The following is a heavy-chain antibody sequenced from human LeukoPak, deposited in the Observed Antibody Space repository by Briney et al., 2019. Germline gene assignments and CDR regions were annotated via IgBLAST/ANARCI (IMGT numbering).Heavy chain of an antibody. CDR1: GYTFTGYY. V-gene: IGHV1-18*04. CDR2: ISAYNGNT. J-gene: IGHJ4*02. Sequence: ASVKVSCKASGYTFTGYYMHWVRQAPGQGLEWMGRISAYNGNTNYAQKLQGRVTMTTDTSTSTAYMDLTSLKSEDTAVYYCARDSIRLGEFAYWGQGTLVTVSS. CDR3: ARDSIRLGEFAY. D-gene: IGHD3-16*01.